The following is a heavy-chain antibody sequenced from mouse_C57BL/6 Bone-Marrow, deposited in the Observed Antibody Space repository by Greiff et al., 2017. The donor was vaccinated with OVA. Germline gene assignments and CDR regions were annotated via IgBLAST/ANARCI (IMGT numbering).Heavy chain of an antibody. CDR1: GYTFTSYW. CDR2: IYPGSGST. CDR3: AREVLGPYYFDY. V-gene: IGHV1-55*01. Sequence: VQLQQSGAELVKPGASVKMSCKASGYTFTSYWITWVKQRPGQGLEWIGDIYPGSGSTNYNEKFKSKATLTVDTSSSTAYMQLSSLTSEDSAVYYCAREVLGPYYFDYWGQGTTLTVSS. D-gene: IGHD4-1*01. J-gene: IGHJ2*01.